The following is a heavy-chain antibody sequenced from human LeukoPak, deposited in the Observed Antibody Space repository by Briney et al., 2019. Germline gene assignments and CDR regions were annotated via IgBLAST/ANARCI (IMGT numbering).Heavy chain of an antibody. D-gene: IGHD3-10*01. CDR1: GYTFTSYY. CDR2: INPSGGST. J-gene: IGHJ5*02. Sequence: GASVKVSCKASGYTFTSYYMHWLRQAPGKGLEWMGIINPSGGSTSYAQKFQGRGTMTRDTSTSTVYMELRSLRSDDTAVYYCARTGLLLWFREAQNWFDPWGQGTLVTVSS. CDR3: ARTGLLLWFREAQNWFDP. V-gene: IGHV1-46*01.